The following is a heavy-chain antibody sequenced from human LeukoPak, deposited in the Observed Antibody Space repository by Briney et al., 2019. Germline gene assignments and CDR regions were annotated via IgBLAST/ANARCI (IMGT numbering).Heavy chain of an antibody. J-gene: IGHJ4*02. Sequence: ASVKVSCKASGYTFASYGIIWVRQAPGQGLEWMGWISADNGNTNYAQKLQGRVTMTTDTSTSTAYMELRSLRSDDTAVYYCARVKGIAAHYGLDYWGQGTLVTVSS. CDR2: ISADNGNT. CDR1: GYTFASYG. CDR3: ARVKGIAAHYGLDY. V-gene: IGHV1-18*01. D-gene: IGHD6-13*01.